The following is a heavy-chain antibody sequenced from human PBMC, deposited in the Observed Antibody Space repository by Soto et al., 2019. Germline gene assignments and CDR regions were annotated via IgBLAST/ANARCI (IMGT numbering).Heavy chain of an antibody. CDR2: IYYSGST. J-gene: IGHJ6*03. CDR3: ARGSSSSPYYYYMDV. V-gene: IGHV4-59*01. Sequence: PSETLCLTCTVSGGSISSYYWSWIRQPPGKGLEWIGYIYYSGSTNYNPSLKSRVTISVDTSKNQFSLKLSSVTAADTAVYYCARGSSSSPYYYYMDVWGKGTTVTVSS. CDR1: GGSISSYY. D-gene: IGHD6-6*01.